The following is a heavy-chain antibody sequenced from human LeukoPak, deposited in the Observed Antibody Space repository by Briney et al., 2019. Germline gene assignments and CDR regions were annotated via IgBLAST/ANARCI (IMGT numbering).Heavy chain of an antibody. Sequence: ASVKVSCKASGYTFTSYGISWVRQAPGQGLEWMGWISAYNGNTNYAQKLQGRVTMTTDTSTSTAYMELRSLRSDDTAVYYCARAGDKNYYGSGSYYRPFDYWGQGTLVTVSS. CDR2: ISAYNGNT. V-gene: IGHV1-18*01. CDR3: ARAGDKNYYGSGSYYRPFDY. CDR1: GYTFTSYG. J-gene: IGHJ4*02. D-gene: IGHD3-10*01.